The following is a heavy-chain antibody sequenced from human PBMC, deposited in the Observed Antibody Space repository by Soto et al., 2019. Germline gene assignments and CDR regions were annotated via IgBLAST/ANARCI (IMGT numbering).Heavy chain of an antibody. Sequence: ASVKVSCKSSGATFNFYAISWVRQAPGEGLEWMGGVVPHSGTATYARKFQGRLTVTADESSSTAYMDLSSLTSEDTAIFSCARHPGQCLYYFDYWGQGTLVTVSS. V-gene: IGHV1-69*13. CDR3: ARHPGQCLYYFDY. CDR2: VVPHSGTA. J-gene: IGHJ4*01. CDR1: GATFNFYA. D-gene: IGHD6-19*01.